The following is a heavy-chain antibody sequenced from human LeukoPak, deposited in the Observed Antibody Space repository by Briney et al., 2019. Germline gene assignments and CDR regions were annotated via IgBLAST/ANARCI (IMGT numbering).Heavy chain of an antibody. D-gene: IGHD3-22*01. CDR2: IYHSGTT. J-gene: IGHJ4*02. V-gene: IGHV4-38-2*02. CDR1: GYSISNGYY. Sequence: PSETLSLTCGVSGYSISNGYYWAWIRQPPGKGLERIGTIYHSGTTYYTPSLKSRVTISVDTSKNQFSLKLSSVTAADTAVYYCAREVRDSYDSSGYYSFDYWGQGTLVTVSS. CDR3: AREVRDSYDSSGYYSFDY.